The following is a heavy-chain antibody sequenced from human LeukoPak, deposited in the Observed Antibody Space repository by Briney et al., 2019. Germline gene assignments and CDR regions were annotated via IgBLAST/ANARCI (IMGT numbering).Heavy chain of an antibody. V-gene: IGHV1-69*04. Sequence: SVKVSCKASGGTFSSYTISWARQAPGQGLEWMGRIIPILGIANYAQKFQGRVTITADKSTSTAYMELSSLRSEDTAVYYCARDLDYYDSSGYAAFDIWGQGTMVTVSS. CDR2: IIPILGIA. D-gene: IGHD3-22*01. J-gene: IGHJ3*02. CDR1: GGTFSSYT. CDR3: ARDLDYYDSSGYAAFDI.